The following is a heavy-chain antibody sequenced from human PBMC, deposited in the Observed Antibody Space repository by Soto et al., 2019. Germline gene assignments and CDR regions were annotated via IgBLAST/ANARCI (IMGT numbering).Heavy chain of an antibody. CDR3: ARRVHVWLPDYYGMNV. CDR2: ISTLNGNT. Sequence: QAQLVQSGAEVKKPGASVNVSCKASGYDYVTYAITWVRQRPGQGLEWMGWISTLNGNTNYAQNFQGRVTMTTDTSTRIVQLELRSLRSDDTAVYYCARRVHVWLPDYYGMNVWGQGTTVTVSS. CDR1: GYDYVTYA. J-gene: IGHJ6*02. D-gene: IGHD1-1*01. V-gene: IGHV1-18*01.